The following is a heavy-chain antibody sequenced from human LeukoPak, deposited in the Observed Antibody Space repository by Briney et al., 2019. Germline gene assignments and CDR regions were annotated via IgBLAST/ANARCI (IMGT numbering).Heavy chain of an antibody. V-gene: IGHV4-34*01. CDR3: ARGLTALPHYFDY. Sequence: SETLSLTCAAYGGSFSGYYWSWIRQPPGKGLEWIGEINHSGSTNYNPSLKSRVTISVDTSKNQFSLKLSSVTAADTAVYYCARGLTALPHYFDYWGQGTLVTVSS. J-gene: IGHJ4*02. D-gene: IGHD5-18*01. CDR2: INHSGST. CDR1: GGSFSGYY.